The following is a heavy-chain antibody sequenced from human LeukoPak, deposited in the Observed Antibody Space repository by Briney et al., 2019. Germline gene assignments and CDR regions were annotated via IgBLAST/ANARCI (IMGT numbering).Heavy chain of an antibody. CDR1: GDSISSYY. Sequence: PGETLCLTCTVSGDSISSYYWSWIRQPPGKGLEWIGYIYDTGSTKYNPSLKSRVTITLDTSKKQFSLKLTSVTAADTAVYSCARTRRGYTYGFRSRELLKAFDIWGQGTVVTVSS. CDR3: ARTRRGYTYGFRSRELLKAFDI. J-gene: IGHJ3*02. V-gene: IGHV4-59*01. D-gene: IGHD5-18*01. CDR2: IYDTGST.